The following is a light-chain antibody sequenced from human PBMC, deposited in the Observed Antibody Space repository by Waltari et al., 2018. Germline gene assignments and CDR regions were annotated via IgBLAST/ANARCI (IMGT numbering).Light chain of an antibody. CDR3: QQAASFPLT. J-gene: IGKJ4*01. Sequence: DIQLTHSPHSVSASVGHRVTITCRASQGIRSWLAWFQQKPGKAPNLLIYAASSLQSGVPSRFSGSGSGTDFTLTISSLQPEDFATYYCQQAASFPLTFGGGTKVEIK. CDR2: AAS. CDR1: QGIRSW. V-gene: IGKV1D-12*01.